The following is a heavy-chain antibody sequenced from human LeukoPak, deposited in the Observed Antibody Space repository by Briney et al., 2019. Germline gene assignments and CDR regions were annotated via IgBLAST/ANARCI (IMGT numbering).Heavy chain of an antibody. CDR3: TTDTLTAGYCSGGSCYSFDY. J-gene: IGHJ4*02. V-gene: IGHV3-15*01. CDR1: GFTFSNAW. CDR2: IKSKTDGGTT. Sequence: GGSLRLSCAASGFTFSNAWMSWVRQAPGKGLEWVGRIKSKTDGGTTDYVAPVKGRFTISRDDSKNTLYLQMNSLKTEDTAVYYCTTDTLTAGYCSGGSCYSFDYWGQGTLVTVSS. D-gene: IGHD2-15*01.